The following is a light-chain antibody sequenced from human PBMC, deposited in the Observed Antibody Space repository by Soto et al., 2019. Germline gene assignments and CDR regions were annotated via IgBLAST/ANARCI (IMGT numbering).Light chain of an antibody. CDR1: SANIGAGHD. V-gene: IGLV1-40*01. Sequence: QSVLTQPPSVSGAPGQRVTISCTGSSANIGAGHDVHWYQQIPGTAPKLLMYGDSNRPLGVPDRFSGSKSGTSASLAITGLQAEDEADYYCQSYDSSLSGSVFGGGTKLTVL. CDR3: QSYDSSLSGSV. CDR2: GDS. J-gene: IGLJ3*02.